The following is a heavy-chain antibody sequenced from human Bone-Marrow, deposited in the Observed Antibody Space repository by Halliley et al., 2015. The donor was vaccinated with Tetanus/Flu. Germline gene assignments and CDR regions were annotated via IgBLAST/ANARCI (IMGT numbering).Heavy chain of an antibody. Sequence: WVSSITSSSASIYYADSVRGRFTISRDNAKTSLYLQMNNLRVEDTAVYFCARTVGSGYYYFDSWGQGTLVSVSS. CDR2: ITSSSASI. CDR3: ARTVGSGYYYFDS. J-gene: IGHJ4*02. D-gene: IGHD3-22*01. V-gene: IGHV3-21*01.